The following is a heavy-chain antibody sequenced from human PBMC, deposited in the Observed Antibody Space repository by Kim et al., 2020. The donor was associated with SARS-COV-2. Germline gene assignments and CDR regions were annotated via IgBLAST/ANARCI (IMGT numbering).Heavy chain of an antibody. Sequence: ASVKVSCKASGYTFTSYAMHWVRQAPGQRLEWMGWINAGNGNTKYSQKFQGRVTITRDTSASTAYMELSSLRSEDTAVYYCARVLMVRGVMLYFDYWGQGTLVTVSS. CDR1: GYTFTSYA. V-gene: IGHV1-3*01. D-gene: IGHD3-10*01. J-gene: IGHJ4*02. CDR2: INAGNGNT. CDR3: ARVLMVRGVMLYFDY.